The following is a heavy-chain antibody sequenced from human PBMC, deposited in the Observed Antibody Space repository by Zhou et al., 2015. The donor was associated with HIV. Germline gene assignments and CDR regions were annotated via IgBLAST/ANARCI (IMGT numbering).Heavy chain of an antibody. J-gene: IGHJ3*01. CDR1: NYTFTAYS. CDR3: ARVVPTLPNESGRFDAFDV. V-gene: IGHV1-2*02. D-gene: IGHD2-15*01. Sequence: QVQMVQSGPGVKKLGSSVTVSCKTFNYTFTAYSVHWVRQAPGRALEWMGWINPHTGGFVLSPKFRGRLALRSEASTATAYMDLSRLTSVDTAIYYCARVVPTLPNESGRFDAFDVWGKGQWSPSPQ. CDR2: INPHTGGF.